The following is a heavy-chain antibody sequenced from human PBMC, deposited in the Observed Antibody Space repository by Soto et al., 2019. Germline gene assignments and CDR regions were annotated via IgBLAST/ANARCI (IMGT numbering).Heavy chain of an antibody. Sequence: ASVKVSCKASGYTFTSYGISWVRQAPGQGLEWMGWISAYNGNTNYAQKHQGRDTMTTDTSTSTAYIELRSLRSDDTAVYYCATVSPNIVATILAARGSSFDYWGQGTLVTVSS. CDR2: ISAYNGNT. CDR3: ATVSPNIVATILAARGSSFDY. V-gene: IGHV1-18*01. J-gene: IGHJ4*02. CDR1: GYTFTSYG. D-gene: IGHD5-12*01.